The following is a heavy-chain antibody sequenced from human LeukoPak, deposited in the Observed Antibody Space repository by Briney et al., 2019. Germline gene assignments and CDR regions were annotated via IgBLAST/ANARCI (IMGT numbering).Heavy chain of an antibody. Sequence: GGSLRLSCAASGFTFSSYGMSWVRQAPGKGLEWVSVIYSGGSTYYADSVKGRFTISRDNSKNTLYLQMNSLRAEDTAVYYCARVVYYGSGSHDYWGQGTLVTVSS. CDR3: ARVVYYGSGSHDY. J-gene: IGHJ4*02. V-gene: IGHV3-66*01. CDR2: IYSGGST. CDR1: GFTFSSYG. D-gene: IGHD3-10*01.